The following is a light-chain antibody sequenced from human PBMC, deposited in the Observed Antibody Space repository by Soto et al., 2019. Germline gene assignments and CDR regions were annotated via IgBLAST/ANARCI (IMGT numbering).Light chain of an antibody. Sequence: PGERVTLSCRASQSVSSSYLTWYQQKPGQAPRLPIYGASTRATGIPARFSGSGSGTDFTLTISSLQPEDFAVYYCQQDYNLPPLTFGGGTKVEIK. CDR1: QSVSSSY. J-gene: IGKJ4*01. V-gene: IGKV3D-7*01. CDR2: GAS. CDR3: QQDYNLPPLT.